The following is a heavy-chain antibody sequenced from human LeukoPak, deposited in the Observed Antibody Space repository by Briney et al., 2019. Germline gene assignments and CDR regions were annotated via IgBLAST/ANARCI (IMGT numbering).Heavy chain of an antibody. V-gene: IGHV3-9*01. J-gene: IGHJ4*02. Sequence: PGRSLRLSCVASGFTFDNYAMHWVRQVPGKGLEWVSGIRWNSVSIVYADSVKGRFTISRDNAKNSLYLQMNSLRAEDTAFYYCARDGCGANCLPDFWGQGTLATVSS. CDR3: ARDGCGANCLPDF. D-gene: IGHD2-21*02. CDR2: IRWNSVSI. CDR1: GFTFDNYA.